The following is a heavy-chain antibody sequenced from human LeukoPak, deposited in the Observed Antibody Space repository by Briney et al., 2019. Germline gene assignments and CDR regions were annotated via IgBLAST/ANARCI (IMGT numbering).Heavy chain of an antibody. V-gene: IGHV1-8*01. CDR3: ARADSGNFDY. J-gene: IGHJ4*02. CDR2: MNPNSGNT. CDR1: VYTFTSYD. D-gene: IGHD3-10*01. Sequence: ASVKVSCRASVYTFTSYDINWVRQATGQGLEWMGWMNPNSGNTGYAQTFQGRVTMTRNTTISTDYMKLSRLRSEDAAVYYCARADSGNFDYWGQGTLVTVSS.